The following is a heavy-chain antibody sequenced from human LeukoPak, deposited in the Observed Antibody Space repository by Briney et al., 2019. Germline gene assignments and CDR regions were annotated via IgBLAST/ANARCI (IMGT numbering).Heavy chain of an antibody. Sequence: SETLSLTCTVSDDSISDYYRGWIRQPPGKGLEWIGYFHNSGTSTYNPSLKSRVTISVDTSKNQFSLKLSSVTAADTAVYYCAISSGGFGELLDYWGQGTLVTVSS. CDR1: DDSISDYY. J-gene: IGHJ4*02. D-gene: IGHD3-10*01. V-gene: IGHV4-59*12. CDR2: FHNSGTS. CDR3: AISSGGFGELLDY.